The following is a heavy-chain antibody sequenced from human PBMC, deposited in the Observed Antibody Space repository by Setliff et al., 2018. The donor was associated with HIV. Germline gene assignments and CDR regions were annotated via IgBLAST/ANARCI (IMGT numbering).Heavy chain of an antibody. D-gene: IGHD6-19*01. V-gene: IGHV4-34*01. CDR1: GGSFSGYY. CDR2: INHSGST. CDR3: ARRISFIGGAVAGNFDY. J-gene: IGHJ4*02. Sequence: SETLSLTCAVYGGSFSGYYWSWIRQPPGKGLEWIGEINHSGSTNYNMSLWSRVTISLDASRNQFSLELISVTAADTAVFYCARRISFIGGAVAGNFDYWGQGTPVTVSS.